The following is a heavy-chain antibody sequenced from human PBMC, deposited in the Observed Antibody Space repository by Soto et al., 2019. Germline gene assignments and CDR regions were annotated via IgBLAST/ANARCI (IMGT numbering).Heavy chain of an antibody. D-gene: IGHD6-6*01. CDR3: ARGSQYSPRRPYYYGMDV. V-gene: IGHV1-69*12. CDR2: IIPIFGTA. CDR1: GGTFSSYA. J-gene: IGHJ6*02. Sequence: QVQLVQSGAEVKKPGSSVKVSCKASGGTFSSYAIIWVRQAPGQGLEWMGGIIPIFGTANYAQKFQGRVTITADESTSTAYMELSSLRSEDTAVYYCARGSQYSPRRPYYYGMDVWGQGTTVTVSS.